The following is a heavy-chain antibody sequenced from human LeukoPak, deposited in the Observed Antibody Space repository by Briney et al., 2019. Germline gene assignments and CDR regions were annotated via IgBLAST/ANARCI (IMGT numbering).Heavy chain of an antibody. D-gene: IGHD2-2*01. CDR1: GFTFSSYA. Sequence: GGSLRLSCAASGFTFSSYAMSWVRQAPGKGLEWVSAISGSGGSTYYADSAKGRFTISRDNSKNTLYLQMNSLRAEDTAVYYCAKLWDIVVVPAAYVDYWGQGTLVTVSS. CDR3: AKLWDIVVVPAAYVDY. J-gene: IGHJ4*02. V-gene: IGHV3-23*01. CDR2: ISGSGGST.